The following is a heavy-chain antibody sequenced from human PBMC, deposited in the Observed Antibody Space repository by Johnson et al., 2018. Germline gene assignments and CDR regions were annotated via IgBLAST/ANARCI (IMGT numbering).Heavy chain of an antibody. CDR1: GYTLTTYY. CDR2: IITSDGRT. J-gene: IGHJ4*02. CDR3: ARARYGGNQIDY. Sequence: QVQLVQSGAEVTKPGDSVKLSCKASGYTLTTYYMHWVRQTPGQGLECLGVIITSDGRTRYPQRFQGRVTMTRDTSTGTVYMELSGLGVYDTAVYYCARARYGGNQIDYWGQGTMVTVFS. D-gene: IGHD4-23*01. V-gene: IGHV1-46*01.